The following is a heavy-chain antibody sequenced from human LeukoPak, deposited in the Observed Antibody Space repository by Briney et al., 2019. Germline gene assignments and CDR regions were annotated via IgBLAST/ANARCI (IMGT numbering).Heavy chain of an antibody. Sequence: GESLKISCKGSGYSFASYWIAWVRQMPGKGLEWMGITYTGDSDTRYSPSFQGQVTISADKSISTAYLQWSSLKASDTAIYYCARQWGDCSSTSCYSAYWGQGTLVTVSS. J-gene: IGHJ4*02. CDR1: GYSFASYW. CDR3: ARQWGDCSSTSCYSAY. V-gene: IGHV5-51*01. CDR2: TYTGDSDT. D-gene: IGHD2-2*01.